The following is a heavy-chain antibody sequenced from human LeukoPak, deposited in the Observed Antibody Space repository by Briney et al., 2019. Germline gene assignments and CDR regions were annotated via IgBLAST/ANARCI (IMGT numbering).Heavy chain of an antibody. CDR3: ARDRDYCSGGSCYWVPLCY. CDR2: IWYDGSNK. D-gene: IGHD2-15*01. V-gene: IGHV3-33*01. Sequence: SGGSLRLSCAASGFTFSSYGMHGVRQAPGKGLEWVAVIWYDGSNKYYADSVKGRFTISRDNSKNTLYLQMNSLRAEDTAVYYCARDRDYCSGGSCYWVPLCYWGQGTLVTVSS. J-gene: IGHJ4*02. CDR1: GFTFSSYG.